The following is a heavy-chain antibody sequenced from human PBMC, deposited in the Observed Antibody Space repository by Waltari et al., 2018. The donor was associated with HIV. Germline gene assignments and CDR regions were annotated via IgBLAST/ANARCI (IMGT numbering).Heavy chain of an antibody. CDR2: INHSGST. V-gene: IGHV4-34*01. D-gene: IGHD6-13*01. Sequence: QVQLQQWGAGLLKPSETLSLPCAVYGGSFSGYYWSWIRQPPGKGLEWIGEINHSGSTNYNPSLKSRVTISVDTSKNQFSLKLSSVTAADTAVYYCARDRSSWYGNPCDYWGQGTLVTVSS. CDR3: ARDRSSWYGNPCDY. J-gene: IGHJ4*02. CDR1: GGSFSGYY.